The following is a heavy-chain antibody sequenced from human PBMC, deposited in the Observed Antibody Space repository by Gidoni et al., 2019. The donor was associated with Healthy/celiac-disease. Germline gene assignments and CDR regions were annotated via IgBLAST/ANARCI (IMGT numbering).Heavy chain of an antibody. CDR2: IYYSGST. J-gene: IGHJ3*02. V-gene: IGHV4-59*08. CDR3: ARHFRGPRDAFDI. CDR1: GVSISSYY. Sequence: QVQLQESGPGLVKPSETLPLTCTVPGVSISSYYWSWIRQPPGKGLEWIGYIYYSGSTNYNPSLKSRVTISVDTSKNQFSLKLSSVTAADTAVYYCARHFRGPRDAFDIWGQGTMVTVSS.